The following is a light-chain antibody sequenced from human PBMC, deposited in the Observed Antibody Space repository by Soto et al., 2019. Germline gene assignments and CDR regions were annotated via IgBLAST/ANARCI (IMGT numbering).Light chain of an antibody. CDR1: QGISNY. CDR2: AAS. J-gene: IGKJ5*01. V-gene: IGKV1-27*01. Sequence: DIQMTQSPSSLSASVGDRVTITCRASQGISNYLAWYQQKPGKVPKLLIYAASTLQSGVPSRFSGSGSGTDLTLIISSLQHEDVSTYYCQNYNSAPITFGQGTRLEI. CDR3: QNYNSAPIT.